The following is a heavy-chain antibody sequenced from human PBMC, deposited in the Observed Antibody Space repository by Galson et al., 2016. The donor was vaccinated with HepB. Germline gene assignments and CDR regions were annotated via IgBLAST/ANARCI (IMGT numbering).Heavy chain of an antibody. J-gene: IGHJ4*02. CDR1: GDRSSIYR. V-gene: IGHV5-51*01. CDR3: AIFYFDSGSYYNPDY. Sequence: QSGAEVKKSGESLKISCQISGDRSSIYRIAWVRQMPGKGLEWMDIIYLGDSETTYSPSFQGQVTISADKSISTAYLQWSSLKASDTAMYYCAIFYFDSGSYYNPDYWGQGTLVTVSS. D-gene: IGHD3-10*01. CDR2: IYLGDSET.